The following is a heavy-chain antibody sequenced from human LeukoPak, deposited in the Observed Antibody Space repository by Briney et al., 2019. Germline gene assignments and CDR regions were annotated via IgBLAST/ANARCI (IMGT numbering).Heavy chain of an antibody. Sequence: GGGLRLSRAASGFTLSSHWMSWVRQPPGKGLEWVANINQDGSEKHYVDSVKGRFNISRDNAKNSLYLQMNSLRAEETVVYYCARDWGYGSGSYSVDWGQGTLVTVSS. V-gene: IGHV3-7*01. CDR2: INQDGSEK. D-gene: IGHD3-10*01. J-gene: IGHJ4*02. CDR1: GFTLSSHW. CDR3: ARDWGYGSGSYSVD.